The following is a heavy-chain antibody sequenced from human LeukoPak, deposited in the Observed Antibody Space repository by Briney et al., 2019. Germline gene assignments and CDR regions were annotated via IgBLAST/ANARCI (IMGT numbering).Heavy chain of an antibody. CDR1: GFTFTSYA. D-gene: IGHD2-15*01. Sequence: GGSLRLSCAASGFTFTSYAMSWVRQAPGKGLEWVSTISCSGGSTFYADSVEGRFTLSRDHSKKQLFLQMNRQRAEHTALYYCAKDRHRYCSVRSCYGVDGVFDIWGQGTMVTVSS. CDR3: AKDRHRYCSVRSCYGVDGVFDI. J-gene: IGHJ3*02. V-gene: IGHV3-23*01. CDR2: ISCSGGST.